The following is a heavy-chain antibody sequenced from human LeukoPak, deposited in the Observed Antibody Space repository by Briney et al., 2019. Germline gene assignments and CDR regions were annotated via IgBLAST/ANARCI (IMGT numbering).Heavy chain of an antibody. CDR3: ARVPAHYDILTGYYKRSVWFGP. CDR2: IYHSGST. D-gene: IGHD3-9*01. Sequence: PSQTLSLTCAVYGGSISSGGYSWSWIRQPPGKGLEWIGYIYHSGSTYYNPSLKSRVTISVDRSKNQFSLKPSSVTAADTAVYYCARVPAHYDILTGYYKRSVWFGPWGQGTLVTVSS. V-gene: IGHV4-30-2*01. J-gene: IGHJ5*02. CDR1: GGSISSGGYS.